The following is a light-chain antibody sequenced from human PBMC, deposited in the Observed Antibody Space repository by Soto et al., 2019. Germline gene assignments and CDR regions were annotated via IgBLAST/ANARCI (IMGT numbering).Light chain of an antibody. CDR1: SSNIGAGYD. CDR3: VMYMGSGISV. CDR2: GNS. Sequence: QPVLTQPPSVSGAPGQRVTISCTGSSSNIGAGYDVHWYQQLPGTAPKLLIYGNSNRPSGVPDRFSGSKSGTSASLAITGLQADDESDYYCVMYMGSGISVFGGGTKLTVL. V-gene: IGLV1-40*01. J-gene: IGLJ2*01.